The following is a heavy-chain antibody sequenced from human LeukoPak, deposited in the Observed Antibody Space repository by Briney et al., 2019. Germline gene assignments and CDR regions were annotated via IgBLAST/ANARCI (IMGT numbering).Heavy chain of an antibody. CDR3: AKFWSGYYTD. V-gene: IGHV1-46*01. J-gene: IGHJ4*02. Sequence: ASVKVSCKATGYTFTSYGITWVRQAPGQGLEWMGIINPSGGSTSYAQKFQGRLTISADKSTSTVYMELSRLTSEDTAVYFCAKFWSGYYTDWGQGTLVSVSS. D-gene: IGHD3-3*01. CDR2: INPSGGST. CDR1: GYTFTSYG.